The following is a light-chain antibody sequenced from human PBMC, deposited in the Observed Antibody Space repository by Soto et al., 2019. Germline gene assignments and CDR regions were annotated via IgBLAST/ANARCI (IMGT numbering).Light chain of an antibody. CDR3: AAWDDSLSGVE. J-gene: IGLJ3*02. CDR2: RNN. V-gene: IGLV1-47*01. Sequence: QSVLTQPPSASRTPGQRVTISCSGSSSSIGSNYVYWYQQLPGTAPKLLIYRNNQRPSGVPDRFSGSKSGTSASLAISGLRSEDEAYYYCAAWDDSLSGVEFGGGTKLTVL. CDR1: SSSIGSNY.